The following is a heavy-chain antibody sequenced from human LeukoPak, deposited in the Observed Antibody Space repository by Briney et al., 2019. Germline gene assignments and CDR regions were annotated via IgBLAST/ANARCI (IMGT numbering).Heavy chain of an antibody. CDR2: IYYTGST. CDR3: VKHYYNSGTAKGYFQH. Sequence: SETLSLTWAVSGVSLSSYYWSWVRQPPGAGPEWIGYIYYTGSTNYNPCLTSRVTIPLASSTNQFSLNLNFLTTADTAVYYCVKHYYNSGTAKGYFQHWGQGTLATVSS. J-gene: IGHJ1*01. CDR1: GVSLSSYY. V-gene: IGHV4-59*01. D-gene: IGHD3-10*01.